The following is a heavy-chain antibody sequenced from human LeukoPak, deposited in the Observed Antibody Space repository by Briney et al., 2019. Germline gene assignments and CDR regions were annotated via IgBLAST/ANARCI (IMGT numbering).Heavy chain of an antibody. J-gene: IGHJ4*02. CDR3: ARPKYSRSFGEFDY. CDR2: IYYSGST. CDR1: GGSISSSGYY. V-gene: IGHV4-39*01. D-gene: IGHD6-6*01. Sequence: RSSETLSLTCTVSGGSISSSGYYWGWIRQPPGKGLEWIGSIYYSGSTYYNPSLKSRVTISADKSKNQFSLKLSSVTAADTAVYYCARPKYSRSFGEFDYWGQGTLVTVSS.